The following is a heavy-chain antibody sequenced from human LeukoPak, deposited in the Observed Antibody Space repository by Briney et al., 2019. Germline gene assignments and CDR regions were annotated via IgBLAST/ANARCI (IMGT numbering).Heavy chain of an antibody. V-gene: IGHV3-30-3*01. CDR2: ISYDGNNK. CDR1: GFTFSDYA. CDR3: ARDRRLDHIDY. Sequence: GGSLRLSCAASGFTFSDYAMHCVRQAPGKGLEWVAVISYDGNNKYYADSVKGRFTISRDNSKNTLYLQMNSLRAEDTAVYYCARDRRLDHIDYWGQGTLVTVSS. D-gene: IGHD1-14*01. J-gene: IGHJ4*02.